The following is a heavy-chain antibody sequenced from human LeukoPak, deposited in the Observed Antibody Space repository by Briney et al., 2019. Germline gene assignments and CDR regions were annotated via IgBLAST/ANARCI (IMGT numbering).Heavy chain of an antibody. CDR2: INPNSGGT. CDR3: ARGGPLVLLWFGESQDY. J-gene: IGHJ4*02. V-gene: IGHV1-2*02. D-gene: IGHD3-10*01. Sequence: ASVKVSCKASGYTFTGYYMHWVRQAPGQGLEWMGWINPNSGGTNYAQKFQGRVTMTRDTSISTAYMELSRLRSDDTAVYYCARGGPLVLLWFGESQDYWGQGTLVTVSS. CDR1: GYTFTGYY.